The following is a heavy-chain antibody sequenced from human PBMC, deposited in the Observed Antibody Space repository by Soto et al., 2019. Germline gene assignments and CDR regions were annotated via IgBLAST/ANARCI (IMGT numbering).Heavy chain of an antibody. CDR2: ISWNSGSI. D-gene: IGHD1-7*01. Sequence: GGSLRLSCAASGFTFDDYAMHWVRQAPGKGLEWVSGISWNSGSIGYADSVKGRFTISRDNAKNSLYLQMNSLRAEDTALYYCAKALKPYPGGKLKLDVFNIWGQGTMVTVSS. CDR3: AKALKPYPGGKLKLDVFNI. V-gene: IGHV3-9*01. J-gene: IGHJ3*02. CDR1: GFTFDDYA.